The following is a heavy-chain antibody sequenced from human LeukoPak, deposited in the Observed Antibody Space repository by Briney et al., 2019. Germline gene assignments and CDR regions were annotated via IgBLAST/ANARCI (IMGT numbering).Heavy chain of an antibody. CDR1: GLTFSSHG. V-gene: IGHV3-33*01. D-gene: IGHD6-19*01. Sequence: PGGSLRLSCTASGLTFSSHGFHWVRQAPGKGLEWVATIWYDGSKKYYADSVKGRFTISRDNSKNTVYLEMNSLRAEDTAVYYCARDRAGLHYFDCCGQGTLVTVSS. CDR3: ARDRAGLHYFDC. CDR2: IWYDGSKK. J-gene: IGHJ4*02.